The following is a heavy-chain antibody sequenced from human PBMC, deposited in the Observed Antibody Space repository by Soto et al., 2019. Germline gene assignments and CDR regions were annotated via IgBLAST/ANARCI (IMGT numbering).Heavy chain of an antibody. CDR3: ARRDGYNFDY. V-gene: IGHV3-64*01. J-gene: IGHJ4*02. CDR1: GFTFSSYA. D-gene: IGHD5-12*01. Sequence: EVQLVESGGGLVQPGGSLRLSCAASGFTFSSYAMHWVRQAPGKGLEYVSAINSNGGSTYYANSVKGRFTISRDNSKNTLYLQMGSRRAEDMAVYYCARRDGYNFDYWGQGTLVTVSS. CDR2: INSNGGST.